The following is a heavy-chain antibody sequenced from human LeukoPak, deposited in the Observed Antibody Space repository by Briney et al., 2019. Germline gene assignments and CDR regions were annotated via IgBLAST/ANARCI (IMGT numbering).Heavy chain of an antibody. CDR3: AKTGYSSGWYCGY. CDR2: ISYDGSNK. D-gene: IGHD6-19*01. J-gene: IGHJ4*02. V-gene: IGHV3-30*18. CDR1: GFTFSSYG. Sequence: GRSLRLSCVASGFTFSSYGMHWVRQAPGKGLEWVAVISYDGSNKYYADSVKGRFTISRDNSKNTLYLQMNSLRAEDTAVYYCAKTGYSSGWYCGYWGQGTLVTVSS.